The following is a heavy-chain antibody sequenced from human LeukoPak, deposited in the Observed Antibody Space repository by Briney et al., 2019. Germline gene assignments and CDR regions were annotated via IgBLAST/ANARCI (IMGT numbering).Heavy chain of an antibody. V-gene: IGHV3-48*04. CDR1: GLTFSSYN. Sequence: GGSLRLSCAASGLTFSSYNMNWVRQAPGKGLEWVSYISSSGSTIYYADSVKGRFTISRDNVKNSLYLQMNSLRAEDTAVYYCAELGITMIGGVWGKGTTVTISS. D-gene: IGHD3-10*02. CDR3: AELGITMIGGV. CDR2: ISSSGSTI. J-gene: IGHJ6*04.